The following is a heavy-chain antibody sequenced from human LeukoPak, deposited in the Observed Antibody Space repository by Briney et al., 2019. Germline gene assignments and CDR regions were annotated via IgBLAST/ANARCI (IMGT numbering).Heavy chain of an antibody. D-gene: IGHD1-26*01. J-gene: IGHJ3*02. V-gene: IGHV3-30*18. CDR1: GFTFSSYG. Sequence: PGGSLRLSCAASGFTFSSYGMHWVRQAPGKGLERVAVISYDGSNKYYADSVKGRFTISRDNSKNTLYLQMNSLRAEDTAVYYCAKRRELLDAFDIWGQGTMVTVSS. CDR3: AKRRELLDAFDI. CDR2: ISYDGSNK.